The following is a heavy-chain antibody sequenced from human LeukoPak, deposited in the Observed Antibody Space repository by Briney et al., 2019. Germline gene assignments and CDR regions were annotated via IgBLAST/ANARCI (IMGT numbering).Heavy chain of an antibody. Sequence: ASVKVSCKASGYTFTGYYMHWVRQAPGQGLEWVGWINPNSGGTNYAQKFQGRVTMTRDTSISTAYMELSRLRSDDTAVYYCAREAGPYYYGSGSYYSSNFDYWGQGTLVTVSS. J-gene: IGHJ4*02. CDR3: AREAGPYYYGSGSYYSSNFDY. D-gene: IGHD3-10*01. CDR1: GYTFTGYY. CDR2: INPNSGGT. V-gene: IGHV1-2*02.